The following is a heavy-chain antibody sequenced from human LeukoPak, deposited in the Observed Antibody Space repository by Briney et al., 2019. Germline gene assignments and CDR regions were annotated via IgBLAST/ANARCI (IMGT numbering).Heavy chain of an antibody. CDR1: GGSISSYY. J-gene: IGHJ4*02. CDR2: IYYSGST. CDR3: ARVYRSGWNYYFDY. D-gene: IGHD6-19*01. V-gene: IGHV4-59*01. Sequence: SETLSLTCTVSGGSISSYYWSWIRQPPGKGLEWIGYIYYSGSTNYNPSLESRVTISVDTSKNQFSLKLSSVTAADTAVYYCARVYRSGWNYYFDYWGQGTLVTVSS.